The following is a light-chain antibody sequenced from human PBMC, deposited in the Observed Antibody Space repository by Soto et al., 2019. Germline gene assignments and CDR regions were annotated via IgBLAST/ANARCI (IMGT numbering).Light chain of an antibody. Sequence: DIQMTQSPSSLSASVGDRVNITCQASQDITKYLNWYQRKPGKAPKLLIYDVSNLETGVPSRFSGSGFGTGFTFTISSLQPEDIATYYCQQYNDRPYRFGQGTKVEIK. CDR1: QDITKY. V-gene: IGKV1-33*01. CDR2: DVS. CDR3: QQYNDRPYR. J-gene: IGKJ1*01.